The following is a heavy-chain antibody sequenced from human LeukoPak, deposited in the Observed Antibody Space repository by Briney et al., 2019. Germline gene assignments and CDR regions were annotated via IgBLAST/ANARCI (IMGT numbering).Heavy chain of an antibody. V-gene: IGHV3-21*01. CDR2: ITTDGYI. Sequence: GGSLRLSCAASGFAFSSSNLYWFRQAPGKGLEWVSSITTDGYIYYADSLKGRFSISRDNAKNSLFLQMISLRAEDTAVHYCARADYGDYGVDYWGQGTLVTVSS. D-gene: IGHD4-17*01. CDR1: GFAFSSSN. CDR3: ARADYGDYGVDY. J-gene: IGHJ4*02.